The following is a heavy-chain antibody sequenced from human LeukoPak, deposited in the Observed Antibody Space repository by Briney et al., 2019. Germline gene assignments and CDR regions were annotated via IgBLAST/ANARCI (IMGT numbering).Heavy chain of an antibody. V-gene: IGHV3-23*01. Sequence: PGGSLRLSCAASGFTFSIYAMSWVRQAPGKGLEWVSAISGSGGSTYYADSVKGRFTISRDNSKNTLYLQMNSLRAEDTAVYYCAKDNESYSGSWYSNWGQGTLVTVSS. J-gene: IGHJ4*02. CDR3: AKDNESYSGSWYSN. CDR2: ISGSGGST. D-gene: IGHD6-13*01. CDR1: GFTFSIYA.